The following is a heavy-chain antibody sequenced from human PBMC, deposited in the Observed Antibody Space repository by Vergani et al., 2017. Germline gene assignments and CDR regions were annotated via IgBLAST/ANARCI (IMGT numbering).Heavy chain of an antibody. V-gene: IGHV3-23*01. CDR3: AKSLVLYYYYYMDV. CDR1: GFSFSSYA. J-gene: IGHJ6*03. Sequence: EVQLLESGGGLVQPGGSLRLSCAASGFSFSSYAMGWVRQAPGEGLEWGSAISGRGGRTYYADSVKGRFTISRDNSKNTLYLQMNSLRAEDTAVYYCAKSLVLYYYYYMDVWGKGTTVTVSS. CDR2: ISGRGGRT. D-gene: IGHD6-13*01.